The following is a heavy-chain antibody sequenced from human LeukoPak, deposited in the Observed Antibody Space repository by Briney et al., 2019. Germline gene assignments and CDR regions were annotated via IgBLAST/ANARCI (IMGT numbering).Heavy chain of an antibody. J-gene: IGHJ6*02. D-gene: IGHD1-26*01. CDR2: ISYEGSNK. CDR3: APGASGSYYFGMDV. V-gene: IGHV3-30*04. CDR1: GFPFSSYA. Sequence: GGSLRLSCAASGFPFSSYALHWVRQAPGKGLEWVALISYEGSNKYYADSVKGRFTISRDNSKNTVYLQMNSLRAEDTAVYYCAPGASGSYYFGMDVWGQGTTVTVSS.